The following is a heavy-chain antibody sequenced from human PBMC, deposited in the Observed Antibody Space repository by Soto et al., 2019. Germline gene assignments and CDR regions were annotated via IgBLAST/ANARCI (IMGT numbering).Heavy chain of an antibody. CDR2: ISYDGGLQ. Sequence: QAHLVESGGGVVQPGRSLRLSCAASGFTFTSYGMHWVRQAPGTRLEWVGVISYDGGLQHYADSVKGRFTISRDNSKDMVLLQMNSLRAEGTAVYYCVSDRGYGHASVPYSWGQGTLVSVSS. CDR3: VSDRGYGHASVPYS. J-gene: IGHJ4*02. V-gene: IGHV3-30*05. D-gene: IGHD5-18*01. CDR1: GFTFTSYG.